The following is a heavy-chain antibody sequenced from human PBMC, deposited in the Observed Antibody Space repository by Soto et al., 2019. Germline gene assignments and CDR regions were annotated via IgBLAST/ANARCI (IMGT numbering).Heavy chain of an antibody. V-gene: IGHV3-30-3*01. CDR3: AREPYYDFWSGPYYGMDV. Sequence: PGGALRLSCAASGFTFSSYAMHWVRQAPGKGLEWVAVISYDGSNKYYADSVKGRFTISRDNSKNTLYLQMNSLRAEDTAVYYCAREPYYDFWSGPYYGMDVWGQGTTVTVSS. CDR2: ISYDGSNK. D-gene: IGHD3-3*01. CDR1: GFTFSSYA. J-gene: IGHJ6*02.